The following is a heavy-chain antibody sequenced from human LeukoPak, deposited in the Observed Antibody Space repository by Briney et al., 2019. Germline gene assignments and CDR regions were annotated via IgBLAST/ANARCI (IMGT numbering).Heavy chain of an antibody. D-gene: IGHD6-19*01. CDR1: GFTFSSYS. CDR2: ISSSSSYI. J-gene: IGHJ6*03. Sequence: GGSLRLSCAASGFTFSSYSMNWVRQAPGKGLEWVSSISSSSSYIYYADSVKGRFTISRDNAKNSLYLQMNSLRAEDTAVYYCAKDRESIAVAGDYYMDVWGKGTTVTVSS. CDR3: AKDRESIAVAGDYYMDV. V-gene: IGHV3-21*01.